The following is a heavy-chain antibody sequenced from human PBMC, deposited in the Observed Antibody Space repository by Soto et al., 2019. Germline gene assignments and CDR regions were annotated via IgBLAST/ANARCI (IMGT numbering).Heavy chain of an antibody. CDR2: IVVGSGNT. Sequence: GASVKVSCKASGFTFTSSAVQWVRQARGQRLEWIGWIVVGSGNTNYAQKFQERVTITRDMSTSTAYMELSSLRSEDTAVYYCSFLYYGSGSTPPTDYWGQGALVTVSS. V-gene: IGHV1-58*01. CDR1: GFTFTSSA. D-gene: IGHD3-10*01. CDR3: SFLYYGSGSTPPTDY. J-gene: IGHJ4*02.